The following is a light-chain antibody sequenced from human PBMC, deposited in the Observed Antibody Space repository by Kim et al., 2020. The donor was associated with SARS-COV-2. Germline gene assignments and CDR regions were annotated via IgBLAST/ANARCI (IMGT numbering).Light chain of an antibody. V-gene: IGKV3-20*01. J-gene: IGKJ2*01. Sequence: LSPGDSATLSCRASQSVSSNYLAWYQQKPAQAPRLLIYGASSRATGIPDRFSGSGSGTDFTLTISRLEAEDFTVYYCQQYGSSPYTFGQGTKLEIK. CDR2: GAS. CDR1: QSVSSNY. CDR3: QQYGSSPYT.